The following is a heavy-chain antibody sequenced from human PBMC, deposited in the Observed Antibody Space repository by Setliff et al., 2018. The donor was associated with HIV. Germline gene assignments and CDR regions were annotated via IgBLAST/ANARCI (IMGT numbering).Heavy chain of an antibody. Sequence: PGGSLRLSCAASGFTFSNTWMAWVRLAPGKGLEWVASIKQKGSVKNYVDSVRGRFTISRDTAENSLYVQMNSLRAEDTAVYYCASHFGYCSSTSCEGYWGQGALVTVSS. J-gene: IGHJ4*02. CDR1: GFTFSNTW. D-gene: IGHD2-2*01. CDR2: IKQKGSVK. CDR3: ASHFGYCSSTSCEGY. V-gene: IGHV3-7*05.